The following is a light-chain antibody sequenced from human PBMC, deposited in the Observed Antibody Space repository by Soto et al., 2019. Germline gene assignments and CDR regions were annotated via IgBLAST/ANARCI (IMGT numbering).Light chain of an antibody. CDR3: QRCGGPPTT. Sequence: EIVLTQSPGTLSLSPGERATLSCRASESVSNNYLAWYQRTPGQAPRLLIYGSSYRATDIPYSFSGSGCGKDFPITIGRQDEEDVGVYICQRCGGPPTTFGLGTKLEI. CDR2: GSS. J-gene: IGKJ1*01. CDR1: ESVSNNY. V-gene: IGKV3-20*01.